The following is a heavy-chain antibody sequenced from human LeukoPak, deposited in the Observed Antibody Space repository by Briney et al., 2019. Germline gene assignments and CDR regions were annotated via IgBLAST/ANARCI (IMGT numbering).Heavy chain of an antibody. J-gene: IGHJ6*02. D-gene: IGHD5/OR15-5a*01. Sequence: SETLSLTCAVYGGSFSGYYWSWIRQPPGKGLEWIGEINHSGSTNYNPSLKSRVTISVDTSKNQFPLKLSSVTAADTAVYYCARSKISSYYYYGMDVWGQGTTVTVSS. V-gene: IGHV4-34*01. CDR2: INHSGST. CDR1: GGSFSGYY. CDR3: ARSKISSYYYYGMDV.